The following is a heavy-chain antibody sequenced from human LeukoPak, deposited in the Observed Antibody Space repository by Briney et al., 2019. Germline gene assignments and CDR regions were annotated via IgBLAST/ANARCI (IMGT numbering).Heavy chain of an antibody. CDR1: GGSISSYY. V-gene: IGHV4-59*08. CDR2: IYYSGST. Sequence: NPSETLSLTCTVSGGSISSYYWSWIRQPPAKGLEWIGYIYYSGSTKFNPSLKSRVTMSVDTSKNQFSLRLSSVTAADTAVYYWARLNYDILPGYGTFFDYWGQGTLVTVSS. D-gene: IGHD3-9*01. J-gene: IGHJ4*02. CDR3: ARLNYDILPGYGTFFDY.